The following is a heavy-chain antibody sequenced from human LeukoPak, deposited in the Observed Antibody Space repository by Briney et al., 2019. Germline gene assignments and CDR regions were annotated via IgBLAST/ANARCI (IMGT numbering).Heavy chain of an antibody. D-gene: IGHD2-15*01. CDR2: IKQDGSAK. J-gene: IGHJ4*02. Sequence: PGGSLRLSCAASGFTFSGYWMNWVRQAPGKGLEWVANIKQDGSAKPYVDSVRGRFTISRDNAKNSLFLQMNSLRVEDTAVYYCARDNGWSADFWGQGTLVTVSS. V-gene: IGHV3-7*03. CDR1: GFTFSGYW. CDR3: ARDNGWSADF.